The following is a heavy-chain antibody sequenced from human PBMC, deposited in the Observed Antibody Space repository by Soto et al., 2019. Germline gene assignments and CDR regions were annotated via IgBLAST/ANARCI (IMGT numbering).Heavy chain of an antibody. V-gene: IGHV1-3*01. CDR2: INAGNGNT. Sequence: ASVKVSCKASGYTFTSYAMHWVRQAPGQRLEWMGWINAGNGNTKYSQKFQGRVTITRDTSASTAYMELSSLRSEDTAVYYCARGEGIYYYYYYMDVWGKGTTVTVSS. J-gene: IGHJ6*03. CDR3: ARGEGIYYYYYYMDV. CDR1: GYTFTSYA.